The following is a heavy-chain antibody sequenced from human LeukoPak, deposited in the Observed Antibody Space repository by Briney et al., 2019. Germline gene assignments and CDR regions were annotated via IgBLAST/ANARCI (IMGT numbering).Heavy chain of an antibody. Sequence: LSLSCAVSGFTFSYSPMCLVRQAPGKGQEWVSAITDSGSGTYYANSVKGRFTISRDKSTNTVYLQMNSLRAEDTAVYYCAKDGQYGDYWYYYMDVWGKGTTVTVSS. D-gene: IGHD4/OR15-4a*01. CDR1: GFTFSYSP. CDR2: ITDSGSGT. CDR3: AKDGQYGDYWYYYMDV. J-gene: IGHJ6*03. V-gene: IGHV3-23*01.